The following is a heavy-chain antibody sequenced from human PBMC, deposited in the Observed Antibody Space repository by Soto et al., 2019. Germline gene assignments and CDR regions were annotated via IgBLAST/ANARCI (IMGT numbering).Heavy chain of an antibody. V-gene: IGHV3-48*02. CDR3: AREIGDYYYYYGMDV. J-gene: IGHJ6*02. D-gene: IGHD3-22*01. CDR2: ISSSSSTI. Sequence: GSLRLSCAASGFTFSSYSMNWVRQAPGKGLEWVSYISSSSSTIYYADSVKGRFTISRDNAKNSLYLQMNSPRDEDTAVYYCAREIGDYYYYYGMDVWGQGTTVTVSS. CDR1: GFTFSSYS.